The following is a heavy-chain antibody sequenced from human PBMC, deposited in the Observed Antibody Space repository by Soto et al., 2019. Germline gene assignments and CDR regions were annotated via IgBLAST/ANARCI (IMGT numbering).Heavy chain of an antibody. CDR2: ISSSSSTI. CDR3: AGIRHCSSTSCYDAFDI. Sequence: PGGSLRLSCAASGFTFSSYSMNWVRQAPGKGLEWVSYISSSSSTIYYADSVKGRFTISRDNAKNSLYLQMNSLRAEDTAVYYCAGIRHCSSTSCYDAFDIWGQGTMVTVS. CDR1: GFTFSSYS. V-gene: IGHV3-48*01. J-gene: IGHJ3*02. D-gene: IGHD2-2*01.